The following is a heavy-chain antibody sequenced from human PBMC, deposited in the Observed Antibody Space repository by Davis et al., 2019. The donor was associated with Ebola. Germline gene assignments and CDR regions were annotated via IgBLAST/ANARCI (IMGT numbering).Heavy chain of an antibody. V-gene: IGHV1-69*04. Sequence: KISCAASGFTFSSYAMSWVRQAPGQGLEWMGRIIPILGIANYAQKFQGRVTITADKSTSTAYMELSSLRSEDTAVYYCARLLPASSDYWGQGTLVTVSS. J-gene: IGHJ4*02. CDR2: IIPILGIA. CDR3: ARLLPASSDY. D-gene: IGHD6-6*01. CDR1: GFTFSSYA.